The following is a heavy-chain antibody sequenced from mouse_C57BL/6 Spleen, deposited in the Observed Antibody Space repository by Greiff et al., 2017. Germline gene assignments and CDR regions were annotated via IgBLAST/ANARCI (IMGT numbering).Heavy chain of an antibody. V-gene: IGHV5-4*01. CDR3: ARDGEIYYYGSSYYYYATDY. J-gene: IGHJ4*01. CDR1: GFTFSSYA. Sequence: EVKLVESGGGLVKPGGSLKLSCAASGFTFSSYAMSWVRQTPEKRLEWVATISDGGSYTYYPDNVKGRFTISRDNAKNNLYLQMSHLKSEDTAMYYCARDGEIYYYGSSYYYYATDYWGQGTSVTASS. D-gene: IGHD1-1*01. CDR2: ISDGGSYT.